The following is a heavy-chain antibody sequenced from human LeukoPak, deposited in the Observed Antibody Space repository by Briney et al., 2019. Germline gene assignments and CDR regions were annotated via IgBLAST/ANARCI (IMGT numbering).Heavy chain of an antibody. Sequence: SETLSLTCTVSGGSISSYYWSWIRQPPGKGLEWIGYIYYSGSTNYNPSLKSRVTTSVDTSKNQFPLKLSSVTAADTAVYYCARQARYSSGWYDWGQGTLVTVSS. CDR2: IYYSGST. CDR3: ARQARYSSGWYD. CDR1: GGSISSYY. V-gene: IGHV4-59*08. D-gene: IGHD6-19*01. J-gene: IGHJ4*02.